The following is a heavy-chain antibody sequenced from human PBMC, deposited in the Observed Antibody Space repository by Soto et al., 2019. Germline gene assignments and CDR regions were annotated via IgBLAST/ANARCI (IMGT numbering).Heavy chain of an antibody. CDR3: ARRRVWGIVVRPAHPPDP. V-gene: IGHV4-39*01. Sequence: SQTLSLTCTVSGGSISSSSYYWGWIRQPPGKGLEWIGRIYYSGSTYYNPSLKSRVTISVDTSKNQCSLKLSSVTAADTAVYYCARRRVWGIVVRPAHPPDPWGQGTLVTVSS. CDR1: GGSISSSSYY. CDR2: IYYSGST. D-gene: IGHD2-15*01. J-gene: IGHJ5*02.